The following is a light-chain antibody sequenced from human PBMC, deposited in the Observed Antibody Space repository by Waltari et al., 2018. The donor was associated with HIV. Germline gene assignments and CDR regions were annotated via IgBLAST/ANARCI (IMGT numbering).Light chain of an antibody. Sequence: EIVMPQSPATLSVSPGERAHLSCRASQSVSSNLAWYQQKPGQAPRLLIYGASTRATGIPARFSGSGSGTEFTLTISSLQSEDFAVYYCQQYNNWPPGFGPGTKVDIK. CDR3: QQYNNWPPG. V-gene: IGKV3-15*01. CDR1: QSVSSN. J-gene: IGKJ3*01. CDR2: GAS.